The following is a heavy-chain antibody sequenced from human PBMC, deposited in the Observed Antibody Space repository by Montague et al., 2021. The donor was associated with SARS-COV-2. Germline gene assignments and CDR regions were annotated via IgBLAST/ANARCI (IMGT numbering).Heavy chain of an antibody. V-gene: IGHV4-39*01. CDR2: IYYSGST. CDR1: GGSISSSNHY. J-gene: IGHJ6*02. CDR3: ARVYDSSSYYCGMDV. Sequence: SETLSLTCTVSGGSISSSNHYWGWIRQPPGKGLEWIGSIYYSGSTYYNPSLKSRVTISVDTSKNQLSLKLSSVTAADTAVYFCARVYDSSSYYCGMDVWGQGTTVTVSS. D-gene: IGHD5/OR15-5a*01.